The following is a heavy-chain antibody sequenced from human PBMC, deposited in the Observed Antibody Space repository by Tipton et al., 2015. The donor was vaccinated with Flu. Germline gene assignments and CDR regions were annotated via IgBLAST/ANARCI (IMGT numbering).Heavy chain of an antibody. CDR1: GGSISSYY. CDR2: IYYSGST. D-gene: IGHD2-15*01. J-gene: IGHJ5*02. CDR3: ARGYCSGGSCPLFDP. Sequence: LRLSCTVSGGSISSYYWSWIRQPPGKGLEWIGYIYYSGSTNYNPSLKSRVTISVDTSKNQFSLKLSSVTAADTAVYYCARGYCSGGSCPLFDPWGQGTLVTVS. V-gene: IGHV4-59*01.